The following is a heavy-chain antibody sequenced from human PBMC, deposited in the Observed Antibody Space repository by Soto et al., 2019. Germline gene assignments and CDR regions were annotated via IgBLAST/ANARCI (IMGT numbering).Heavy chain of an antibody. V-gene: IGHV1-18*01. D-gene: IGHD3-22*01. J-gene: IGHJ3*02. CDR1: GYTFTSYG. CDR3: ARDSLMIDVIDAFDI. Sequence: GASVKVSCKASGYTFTSYGISWVRQAPGQGLEWMGWISAYNGKTNYAQKLQGRVTMTTDTSTSTAYMELRSLRSDDTAVYYCARDSLMIDVIDAFDIWGQGTMVTVSS. CDR2: ISAYNGKT.